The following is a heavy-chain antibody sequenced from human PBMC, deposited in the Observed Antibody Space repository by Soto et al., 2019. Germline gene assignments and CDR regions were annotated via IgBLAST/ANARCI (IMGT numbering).Heavy chain of an antibody. CDR3: ASRIERRGYYYYGMDV. V-gene: IGHV4-39*01. Sequence: SETLSLTCTVSGGSIRRSRYYGCWFRQPRGEGLGWIGSIYYSGSTDYNPSLKSRVTMSVDTSKNQFSLKLSSVTAADTAVYYCASRIERRGYYYYGMDVWVQGTTVT. CDR1: GGSIRRSRYY. J-gene: IGHJ6*02. D-gene: IGHD5-12*01. CDR2: IYYSGST.